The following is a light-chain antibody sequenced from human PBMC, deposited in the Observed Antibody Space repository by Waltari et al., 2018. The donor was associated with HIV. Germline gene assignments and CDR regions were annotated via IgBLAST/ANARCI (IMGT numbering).Light chain of an antibody. CDR2: VNN. J-gene: IGLJ1*01. Sequence: QSVLTQPPSASGAPGQRVTISCSGSTSNIGRFNVQWYQQLPETAPKLLIHVNNYRPSGGPDLFSGSKSGTSASRAISGLQSEDEADYYCAVWDGSLSAYVFGPGTKVTV. V-gene: IGLV1-44*01. CDR3: AVWDGSLSAYV. CDR1: TSNIGRFN.